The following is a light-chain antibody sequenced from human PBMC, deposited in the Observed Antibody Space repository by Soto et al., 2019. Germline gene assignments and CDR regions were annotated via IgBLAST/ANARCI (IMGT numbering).Light chain of an antibody. V-gene: IGKV3-15*01. J-gene: IGKJ1*01. CDR3: QQYNGWPRT. CDR2: GAS. CDR1: QSVSSN. Sequence: EIVMTQSPATLSVSPVEIGTLCFRASQSVSSNLAWYQQKPGQAPRLLIYGASTRATGIPARFSGSGSGTEFTLTISSLQSEDFAVYYCQQYNGWPRTFGQGTKVDIK.